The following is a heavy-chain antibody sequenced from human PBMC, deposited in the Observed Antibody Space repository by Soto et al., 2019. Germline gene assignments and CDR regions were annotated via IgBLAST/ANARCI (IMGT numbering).Heavy chain of an antibody. D-gene: IGHD3-22*01. CDR2: IYYSGST. CDR1: GGSISSGGYY. J-gene: IGHJ4*02. CDR3: ATRRGHYYDSSGYYDY. Sequence: QVQLQESGPGLVKPSQTLSLTCTVSGGSISSGGYYWSWIRQHPGKGLEWIGFIYYSGSTYYNPSRKSRVTISVDTSKNQLSLKLSSVTAADTAVYYCATRRGHYYDSSGYYDYWGQGTLVTVSS. V-gene: IGHV4-31*03.